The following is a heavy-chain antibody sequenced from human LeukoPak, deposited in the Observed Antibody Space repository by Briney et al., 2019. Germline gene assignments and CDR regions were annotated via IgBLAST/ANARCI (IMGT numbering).Heavy chain of an antibody. Sequence: PSETLSLTCTVSGGSISRYYWSWIRQPAGKALDWIGRIYTSGSTNYNPSLKSRVTISVDTSKNQFSLKLSSVTAADTAVYYCARDPAGTIFGVVAPDYWGQGTLVTVSS. CDR1: GGSISRYY. V-gene: IGHV4-4*07. J-gene: IGHJ4*02. D-gene: IGHD3-3*01. CDR2: IYTSGST. CDR3: ARDPAGTIFGVVAPDY.